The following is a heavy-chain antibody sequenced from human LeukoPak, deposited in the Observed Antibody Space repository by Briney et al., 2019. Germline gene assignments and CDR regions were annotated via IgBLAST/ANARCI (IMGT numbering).Heavy chain of an antibody. V-gene: IGHV3-21*01. CDR3: AREEGGAGLYGFDI. J-gene: IGHJ3*02. CDR1: GFTFSSYS. CDR2: ISSSSDYI. Sequence: PGGSLRLSCAASGFTFSSYSMNWVRQAPGKGLEWVSSISSSSDYIYYADSLKGRFTISRDNAKNSLYLQMNSLRAEDTAVYYCAREEGGAGLYGFDIWGQGIMVTVSS. D-gene: IGHD1-26*01.